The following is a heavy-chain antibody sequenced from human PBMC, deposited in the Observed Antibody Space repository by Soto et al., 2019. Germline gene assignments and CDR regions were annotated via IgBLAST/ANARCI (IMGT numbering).Heavy chain of an antibody. CDR2: IYYSGST. D-gene: IGHD3-22*01. J-gene: IGHJ4*02. CDR3: ARGSYYYDSSGYYHY. Sequence: SETLYLTCTVSGGSISSYYWSWIRQPPGKGLEWIGYIYYSGSTNYNPSLKSRVTISVDTSKNQFSLKLSSVTAADTAVYYCARGSYYYDSSGYYHYWGKGTLVTVSS. V-gene: IGHV4-59*08. CDR1: GGSISSYY.